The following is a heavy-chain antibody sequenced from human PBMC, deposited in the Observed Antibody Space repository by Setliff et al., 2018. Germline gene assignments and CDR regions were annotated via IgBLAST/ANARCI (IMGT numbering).Heavy chain of an antibody. D-gene: IGHD5-18*01. Sequence: NPSETLSLTCTVSGGSISPYFWGWIRQPPGKGLEWIGYIYHNGNTNFNPSLKTRVTMSVDTSKNQFALNLRSVTAADTAVYYCVRDRTAYSYGLDVWGQGTTVTVSS. V-gene: IGHV4-59*01. J-gene: IGHJ6*02. CDR3: VRDRTAYSYGLDV. CDR2: IYHNGNT. CDR1: GGSISPYF.